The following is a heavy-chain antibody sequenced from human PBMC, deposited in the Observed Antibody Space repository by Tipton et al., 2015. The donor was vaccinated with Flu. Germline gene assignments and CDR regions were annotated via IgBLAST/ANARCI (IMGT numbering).Heavy chain of an antibody. D-gene: IGHD3-10*01. CDR1: GGSITNYY. CDR2: IYSSGST. V-gene: IGHV4-59*01. Sequence: LRLSCSVSGGSITNYYWSWIRQPPGKGLEWIGYIYSSGSTTYNPSLKRRVSMSADTSMNQFSLRLNSMTAADTAIYYCARVLAGHFGEGYFFDYWGQGALVTVSS. J-gene: IGHJ4*02. CDR3: ARVLAGHFGEGYFFDY.